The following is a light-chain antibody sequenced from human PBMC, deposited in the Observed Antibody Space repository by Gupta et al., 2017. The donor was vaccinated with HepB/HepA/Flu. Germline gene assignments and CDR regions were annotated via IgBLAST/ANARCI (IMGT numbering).Light chain of an antibody. CDR3: SSYAGSNKVI. CDR2: EVN. CDR1: SSDVGGYDY. Sequence: QSALTPPPPASGSPGQSVTISCTGTSSDVGGYDYVSWYQQHPGKAPKLMIHEVNQRPSGVPDRVSGSKSGNTASLTVSGLQAEDEAYYYCSSYAGSNKVIFGGGTRLTVL. J-gene: IGLJ2*01. V-gene: IGLV2-8*01.